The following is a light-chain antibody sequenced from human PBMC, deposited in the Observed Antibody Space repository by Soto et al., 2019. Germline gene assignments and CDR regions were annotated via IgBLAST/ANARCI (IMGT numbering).Light chain of an antibody. CDR3: SSYTSSTTLV. CDR2: DVS. J-gene: IGLJ2*01. V-gene: IGLV2-14*03. Sequence: QSALTQPASVSGSPGQSIAVSCTGSSSDIGDSSSVSWYQHHPGKAPKLMIYDVSNRPSGVSDRFSGSKSGNTASLTISGLQAEDEADYYCSSYTSSTTLVFGGGTKLTVL. CDR1: SSDIGDSSS.